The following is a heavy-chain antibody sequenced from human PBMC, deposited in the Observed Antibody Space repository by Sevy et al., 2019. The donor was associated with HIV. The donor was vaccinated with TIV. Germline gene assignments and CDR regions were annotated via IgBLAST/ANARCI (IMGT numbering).Heavy chain of an antibody. V-gene: IGHV3-11*06. Sequence: GGSLRLSCAASGFTFSDYYMSWIRQAPGKGLEWVSYISSSSSYTNYADSVKGQFTISRDNAKNSLYLQMNSLRAEDTAVYYCARVLTSSGYYLDYFDYWGQGTLVTVSS. J-gene: IGHJ4*02. D-gene: IGHD3-22*01. CDR3: ARVLTSSGYYLDYFDY. CDR1: GFTFSDYY. CDR2: ISSSSSYT.